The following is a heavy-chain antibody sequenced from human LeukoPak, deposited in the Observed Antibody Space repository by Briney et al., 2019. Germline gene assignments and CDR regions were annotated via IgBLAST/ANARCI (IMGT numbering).Heavy chain of an antibody. CDR3: ARGSIAARPDGLFDY. CDR1: GGSISSYY. D-gene: IGHD6-6*01. CDR2: IYYSGST. V-gene: IGHV4-59*01. J-gene: IGHJ4*02. Sequence: SETLSLTCTVSGGSISSYYWSWIRQPPGKGLEWIGYIYYSGSTNYNPSLKSRVTISVDTSKNQFSQKLSSVTAADTAVYYCARGSIAARPDGLFDYWGQGTLVTVSS.